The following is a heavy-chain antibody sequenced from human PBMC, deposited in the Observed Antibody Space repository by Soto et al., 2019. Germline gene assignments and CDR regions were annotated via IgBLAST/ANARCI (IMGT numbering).Heavy chain of an antibody. Sequence: QVHLQQWGAGLLKPPETLSLTCAVYGESFIGYYWTWIRQSPGKGLEWIGEINHGGSTNYNPSLKRRVTISIDTSKNQFSLKLTSVTAADTSVYYCARTDIVTTNWFDPWGQGTLVTVSS. CDR1: GESFIGYY. D-gene: IGHD5-12*01. J-gene: IGHJ5*02. CDR3: ARTDIVTTNWFDP. CDR2: INHGGST. V-gene: IGHV4-34*01.